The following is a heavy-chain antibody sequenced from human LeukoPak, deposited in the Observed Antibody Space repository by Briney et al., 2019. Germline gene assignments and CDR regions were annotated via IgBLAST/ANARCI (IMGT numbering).Heavy chain of an antibody. D-gene: IGHD6-19*01. CDR1: GYTFTGYY. J-gene: IGHJ5*02. CDR3: ARDKGAVAGNWFDP. V-gene: IGHV1-2*04. Sequence: GASVKVSCKASGYTFTGYYMHWVRQAPGQGLEWMGWINPNSGGTNYAQKFQGWVTMTRDTSISTAYMELSRLRSDDTAVYYYARDKGAVAGNWFDPWGQGTLVTVSS. CDR2: INPNSGGT.